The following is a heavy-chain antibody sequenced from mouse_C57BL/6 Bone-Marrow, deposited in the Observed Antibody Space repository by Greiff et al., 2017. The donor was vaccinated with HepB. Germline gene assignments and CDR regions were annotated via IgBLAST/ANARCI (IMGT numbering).Heavy chain of an antibody. CDR2: INPSSGYT. D-gene: IGHD3-2*02. Sequence: VQLQQSGAELARPGASVKMSCKASGYTFTSYTMHWVKQRPGQGLEWIGYINPSSGYTKYNQKFKDKATLTADKSSSTAYMQLSSLTSEDSAVYYCARLDSSGPAWFAYWGQGTLVTVSA. CDR3: ARLDSSGPAWFAY. V-gene: IGHV1-4*01. J-gene: IGHJ3*01. CDR1: GYTFTSYT.